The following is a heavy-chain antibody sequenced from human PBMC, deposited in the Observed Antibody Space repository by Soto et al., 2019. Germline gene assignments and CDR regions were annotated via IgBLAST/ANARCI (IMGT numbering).Heavy chain of an antibody. CDR2: IYHSGST. J-gene: IGHJ4*02. V-gene: IGHV4-4*02. Sequence: PSETLSLTCAVSGGSISSSNWWSWVRQPPGKGLEWIGEIYHSGSTNYNPSLKSRVTIAVDKSNKQFSMKLSSVTAADTAVYYCARKDYYGSGTYHWGQGTLVTVSS. D-gene: IGHD3-10*01. CDR1: GGSISSSNW. CDR3: ARKDYYGSGTYH.